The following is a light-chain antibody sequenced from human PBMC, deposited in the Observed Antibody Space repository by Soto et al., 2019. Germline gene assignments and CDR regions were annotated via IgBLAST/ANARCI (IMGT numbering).Light chain of an antibody. V-gene: IGLV2-14*03. CDR1: RSDIGAHNF. Sequence: QSVLTQPASVSGSPGQSITISCTGTRSDIGAHNFVSWYQQHPGEAPKLTLYDVNIRPSGVSNRFSGSKSGNTASLTISGLQAEDEADYYCTSWTTSTTMIFGGGTKLTVL. CDR3: TSWTTSTTMI. CDR2: DVN. J-gene: IGLJ2*01.